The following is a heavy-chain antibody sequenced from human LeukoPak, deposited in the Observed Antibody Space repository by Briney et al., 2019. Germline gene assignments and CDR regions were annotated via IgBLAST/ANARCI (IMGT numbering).Heavy chain of an antibody. CDR1: EFSVGSNY. CDR3: ARDPSAGSES. J-gene: IGHJ4*02. V-gene: IGHV3-66*01. D-gene: IGHD6-25*01. Sequence: PGGSLRLSCAASEFSVGSNYMTWVRQAPGKGLEWVSLIYSGGSTYYADSVKGRFTISRDNAKSSLYLQMNSLRVEDTAVYYCARDPSAGSESWDQGTLVTVSS. CDR2: IYSGGST.